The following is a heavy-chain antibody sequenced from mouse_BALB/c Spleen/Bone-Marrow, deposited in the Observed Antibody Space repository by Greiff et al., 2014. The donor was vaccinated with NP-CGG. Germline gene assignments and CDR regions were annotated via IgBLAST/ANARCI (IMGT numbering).Heavy chain of an antibody. CDR1: SYTFTSYW. V-gene: IGHV1-5*01. CDR3: TRYYYRLSAWFAY. Sequence: EVQLQQSGTVLARPGASVKMSCKASSYTFTSYWMHWVKQRPGQGLEWIGAIYPGNSDTSYNQKFKGKAKLTAVTSTSTAYMELSSLTNEDSAVYYCTRYYYRLSAWFAYWGQGTLVTVSA. D-gene: IGHD1-1*02. CDR2: IYPGNSDT. J-gene: IGHJ3*01.